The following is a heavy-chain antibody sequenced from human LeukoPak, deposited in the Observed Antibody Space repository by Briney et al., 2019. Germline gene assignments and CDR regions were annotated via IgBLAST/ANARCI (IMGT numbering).Heavy chain of an antibody. V-gene: IGHV3-30*18. CDR3: AKDRQGSGWYLVYYGMDV. CDR1: GFTFGNYG. J-gene: IGHJ6*02. CDR2: ISYDGNDK. Sequence: PGGSLRLSCAASGFTFGNYGMYWVRQAPGKGLEWVAIISYDGNDKYYADSVKGRFTISRDNSKNTLYLQMNSLRAEDTAVYYCAKDRQGSGWYLVYYGMDVWGQGTTVTVSS. D-gene: IGHD6-19*01.